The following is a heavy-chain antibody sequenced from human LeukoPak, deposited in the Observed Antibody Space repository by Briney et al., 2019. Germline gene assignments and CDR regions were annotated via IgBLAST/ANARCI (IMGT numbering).Heavy chain of an antibody. V-gene: IGHV3-23*01. J-gene: IGHJ6*03. CDR1: GFTFSSHG. CDR3: AKDGVLRYFDWPYYYYMDV. Sequence: GGSLRLSCAASGFTFSSHGMSWVRQAPGKGLEWVSAISGSGGSTYYADSVKGRFTISRDNAKNSLYLQMNSLRAEDTAVYYCAKDGVLRYFDWPYYYYMDVWGKGTTVTVSS. CDR2: ISGSGGST. D-gene: IGHD3-9*01.